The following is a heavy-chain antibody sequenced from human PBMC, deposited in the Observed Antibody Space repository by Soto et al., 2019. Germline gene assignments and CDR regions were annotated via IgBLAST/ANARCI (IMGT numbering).Heavy chain of an antibody. CDR2: ISAYNGNT. CDR3: ARDREGYSSGWYQGYYYYGMDV. D-gene: IGHD6-19*01. CDR1: GYTFTSYG. V-gene: IGHV1-18*01. J-gene: IGHJ6*02. Sequence: ASVKVSCKASGYTFTSYGISWVRQAPGQGLEWMGWISAYNGNTNYAQKLQGRVTMTTDTSTSTAYMELRSLRSDDTAVYYCARDREGYSSGWYQGYYYYGMDVWGQGTTVTVSS.